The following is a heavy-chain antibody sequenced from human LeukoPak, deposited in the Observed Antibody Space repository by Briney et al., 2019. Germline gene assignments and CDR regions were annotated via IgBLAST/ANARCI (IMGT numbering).Heavy chain of an antibody. V-gene: IGHV4-59*08. J-gene: IGHJ3*02. CDR1: GGSISSYY. CDR2: IYYSGST. CDR3: ARLDVGNVDEVHYYDSSAFDI. Sequence: PSETLSLTCTVSGGSISSYYWSWIRQPPGKGLEWIGYIYYSGSTNYNPSLKSRVTISVDTSKNQFSLKLSSVTAADTAVYHCARLDVGNVDEVHYYDSSAFDIWGQGTMVTVSS. D-gene: IGHD3-22*01.